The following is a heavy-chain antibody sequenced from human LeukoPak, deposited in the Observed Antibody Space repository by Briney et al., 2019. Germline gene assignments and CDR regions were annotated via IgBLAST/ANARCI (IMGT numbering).Heavy chain of an antibody. CDR3: TRGAEQLSSYGMDV. D-gene: IGHD5-18*01. V-gene: IGHV4-34*01. CDR1: GGSFSGYY. Sequence: SETLSLTCAVYGGSFSGYYWSWIRQAPGKGLEWIGEINHSGSTNQNPSLKSRVTISVDTTKNQFSLKLSSVTAADSAVYYCTRGAEQLSSYGMDVCGKGTTVTVSS. CDR2: INHSGST. J-gene: IGHJ6*04.